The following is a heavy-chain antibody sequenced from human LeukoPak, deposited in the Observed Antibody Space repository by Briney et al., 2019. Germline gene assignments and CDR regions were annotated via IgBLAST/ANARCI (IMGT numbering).Heavy chain of an antibody. D-gene: IGHD3-16*01. CDR2: IYPRDSDT. V-gene: IGHV5-51*01. J-gene: IGHJ4*02. CDR3: ARHSDVVGAI. CDR1: GYTFAHQW. Sequence: GESLKISCEASGYTFAHQWIGWVRQMPGTGLEWVGIIYPRDSDTIYSPSFQGHVTISADTSINTAYLEWRSLEASDTAMYYCARHSDVVGAIWGQGTQVTVSS.